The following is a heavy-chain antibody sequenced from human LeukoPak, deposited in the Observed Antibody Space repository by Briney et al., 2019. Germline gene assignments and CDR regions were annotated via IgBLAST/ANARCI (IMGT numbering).Heavy chain of an antibody. J-gene: IGHJ6*02. CDR3: ARGLQNLDGMDV. V-gene: IGHV1-8*02. D-gene: IGHD3-16*01. CDR1: GGTFSSYA. Sequence: GASVKVSCKASGGTFSSYAINWVRQATGQGLEWMGWMNPNSGNTGYAQKFQGRVTMTRNTSISTAYMELSSLRSEDTAVYYCARGLQNLDGMDVWGQGTTVTVSS. CDR2: MNPNSGNT.